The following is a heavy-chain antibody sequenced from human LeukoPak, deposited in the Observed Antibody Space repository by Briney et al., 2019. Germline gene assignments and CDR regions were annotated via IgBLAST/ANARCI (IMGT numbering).Heavy chain of an antibody. D-gene: IGHD3-22*01. V-gene: IGHV4-4*07. Sequence: SETLSLTCTVSGGSISSYYWSWIRQPAGKGLEWIGRIYTSGSTNYNPSLKSRVTMSVDTSKNQFPLKLSSVTAADTAVYYCARDRYSDSSGYYPYYYYYMDVWGKGTTVTLSS. CDR1: GGSISSYY. J-gene: IGHJ6*03. CDR2: IYTSGST. CDR3: ARDRYSDSSGYYPYYYYYMDV.